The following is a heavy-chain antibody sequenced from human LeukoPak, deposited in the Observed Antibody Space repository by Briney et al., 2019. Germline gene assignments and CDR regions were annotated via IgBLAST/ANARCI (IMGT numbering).Heavy chain of an antibody. CDR2: IYYSGST. CDR1: GGSISSGGYY. CDR3: ARDKVLGGLVNGSPPVGMDV. D-gene: IGHD3-10*01. J-gene: IGHJ6*02. V-gene: IGHV4-31*03. Sequence: SQTLSLTCTVSGGSISSGGYYWSWIRQHPGKGLEWIGYIYYSGSTYYNPSLKSRVTISVDTSKNQFSLKLSSVTAADTAVYYCARDKVLGGLVNGSPPVGMDVWGQGTTVTVSS.